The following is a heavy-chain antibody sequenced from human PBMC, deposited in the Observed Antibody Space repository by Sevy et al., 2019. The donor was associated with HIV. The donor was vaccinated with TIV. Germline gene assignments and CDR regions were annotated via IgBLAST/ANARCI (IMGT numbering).Heavy chain of an antibody. J-gene: IGHJ4*02. CDR3: ARLRKPPNHPVYYFDY. Sequence: SETLSLTCTVSGGSISSGGYYWSWIRQHPGKGLEWIGYIYYSGSTYYNPSLKSRVTISVDTSKNQFSLKLSSVTAADTAVYYCARLRKPPNHPVYYFDYWGQGTLVTVSS. CDR2: IYYSGST. CDR1: GGSISSGGYY. V-gene: IGHV4-31*03.